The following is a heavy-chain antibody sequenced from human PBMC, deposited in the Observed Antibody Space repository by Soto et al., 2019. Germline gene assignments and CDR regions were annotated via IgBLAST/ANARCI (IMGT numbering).Heavy chain of an antibody. V-gene: IGHV3-23*01. J-gene: IGHJ4*02. CDR1: GFTFSSYA. Sequence: EVQPLESGGGLVQPGGSLRLSCAASGFTFSSYAMSWVRQAPGKGLEWVSAISGSGGSTYYADYVKGRFTISRDNSKNTLYMQMNSRRAEDTAVYYCAKALDTYYDILTGSGFDYWGQGTLVTVSS. CDR2: ISGSGGST. D-gene: IGHD3-9*01. CDR3: AKALDTYYDILTGSGFDY.